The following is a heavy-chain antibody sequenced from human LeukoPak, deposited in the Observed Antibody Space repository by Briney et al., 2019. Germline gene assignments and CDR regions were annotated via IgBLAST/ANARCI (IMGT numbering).Heavy chain of an antibody. Sequence: QTGGSLRLSCAASGFTFDDYAMHWVRQTPGKGLEWVSGISWNSGSIGYADSVKGRFTISRDNAKNSLYLQMNSLRAEDTALYYCAKELYSSSWLNYYAMDVWGQGTTVTVSS. CDR2: ISWNSGSI. CDR1: GFTFDDYA. D-gene: IGHD6-13*01. J-gene: IGHJ6*02. CDR3: AKELYSSSWLNYYAMDV. V-gene: IGHV3-9*01.